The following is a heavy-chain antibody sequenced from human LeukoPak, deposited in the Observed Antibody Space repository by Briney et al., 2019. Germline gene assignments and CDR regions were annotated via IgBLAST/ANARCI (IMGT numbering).Heavy chain of an antibody. CDR1: GGSISSYY. CDR2: IYYSGST. J-gene: IGHJ4*02. CDR3: ATSGYPYYFDY. D-gene: IGHD3-22*01. V-gene: IGHV4-59*01. Sequence: SETLSLTCTVSGGSISSYYWSWIRQPPGKGLEWIGYIYYSGSTNYNPSLKSRVTISVGTSKNQFSLKLSSVTAADTAVYYCATSGYPYYFDYWGQGTLVTVSS.